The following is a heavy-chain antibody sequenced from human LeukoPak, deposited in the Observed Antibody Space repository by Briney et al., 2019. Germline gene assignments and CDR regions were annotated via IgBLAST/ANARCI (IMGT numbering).Heavy chain of an antibody. V-gene: IGHV4-59*08. CDR3: ARYGGSGWVIDN. CDR1: GVSISSYS. CDR2: IYYTGAT. J-gene: IGHJ4*02. Sequence: KSSDTLSLTCTVSGVSISSYSWTWIRQPPGKGLEWIGYIYYTGATSYNPSLMSRVTISVDTSKKQFSLKLTSVTAADTAVYYCARYGGSGWVIDNWGQGTLVTVPS. D-gene: IGHD6-19*01.